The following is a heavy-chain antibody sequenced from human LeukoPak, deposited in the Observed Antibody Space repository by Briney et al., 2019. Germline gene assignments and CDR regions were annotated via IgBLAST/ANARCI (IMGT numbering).Heavy chain of an antibody. CDR1: GFTFSSYS. V-gene: IGHV3-21*01. J-gene: IGHJ4*02. CDR2: ISSSSSYI. CDR3: AREPFYYYGSDSYYFDY. D-gene: IGHD3-10*01. Sequence: PGGSLRLSCAASGFTFSSYSMNWVRQAPGKGLEWVSSISSSSSYIYYADSVKGRFTISRDNAKNSLYLQMNSLRAEDTAVYYCAREPFYYYGSDSYYFDYWGQGTLVTVSS.